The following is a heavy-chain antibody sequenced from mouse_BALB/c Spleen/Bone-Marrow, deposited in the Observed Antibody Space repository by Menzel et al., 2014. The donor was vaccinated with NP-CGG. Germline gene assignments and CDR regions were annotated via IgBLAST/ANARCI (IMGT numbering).Heavy chain of an antibody. D-gene: IGHD2-14*01. CDR2: IHYSGST. Sequence: EVKLVESGPDLVKPSQSLSLTCTVTGYSITSGYSWHWIRQFPGNKLEWMGYIHYSGSTNYNPSLKSRTSITRDTSKNQFFLRLNSVTTEDTATYYYAREGAYYRYDYAMDYWGQGTSVTVSS. CDR1: GYSITSGYS. CDR3: AREGAYYRYDYAMDY. V-gene: IGHV3-1*02. J-gene: IGHJ4*01.